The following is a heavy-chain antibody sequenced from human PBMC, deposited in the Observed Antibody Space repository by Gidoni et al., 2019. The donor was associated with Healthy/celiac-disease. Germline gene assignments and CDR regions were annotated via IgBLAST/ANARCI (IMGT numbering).Heavy chain of an antibody. Sequence: EVQLLESGGGLVQPGGSLRLSCAASGFTFSSFAMSWVRQTPGKGLEWVSAISGSVGSTFYADSVKGRFTISRDNSKNTLYLQMNSLRAEDTAVYYCAKRFTRGVAAVSGYWGQGTLVTVSS. J-gene: IGHJ4*02. CDR1: GFTFSSFA. V-gene: IGHV3-23*01. CDR2: ISGSVGST. D-gene: IGHD6-13*01. CDR3: AKRFTRGVAAVSGY.